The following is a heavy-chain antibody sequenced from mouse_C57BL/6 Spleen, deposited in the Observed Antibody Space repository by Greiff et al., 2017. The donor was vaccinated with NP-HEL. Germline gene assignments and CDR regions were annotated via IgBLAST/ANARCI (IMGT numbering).Heavy chain of an antibody. D-gene: IGHD2-4*01. CDR3: ASYDYDPFAY. J-gene: IGHJ3*01. CDR2: IYPGDGDT. CDR1: GYAFSSSW. Sequence: LQLQESGPELVKPGASVKISCTASGYAFSSSWMNWVKQRPGKGLEWIGRIYPGDGDTNYNGKFQGKATLTADKSSSTAYLQLSSLTSEDSAVYFCASYDYDPFAYWGQGTLVTVSA. V-gene: IGHV1-82*01.